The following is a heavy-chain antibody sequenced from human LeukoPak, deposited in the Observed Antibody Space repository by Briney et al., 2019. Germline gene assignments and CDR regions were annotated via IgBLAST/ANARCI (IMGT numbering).Heavy chain of an antibody. D-gene: IGHD3-22*01. V-gene: IGHV1-18*01. CDR2: ISAYNGNT. J-gene: IGHJ4*02. CDR1: GYTFTSYG. Sequence: GASVKVSCKASGYTFTSYGINWVRQAPGQGLEWMGWISAYNGNTNYAQNLQGRVTMTTDTSTSTAYMELRSLRSDDTAVYYCARDLRYYDRSGYYYVGDGGIDYWGQGTLVTVSS. CDR3: ARDLRYYDRSGYYYVGDGGIDY.